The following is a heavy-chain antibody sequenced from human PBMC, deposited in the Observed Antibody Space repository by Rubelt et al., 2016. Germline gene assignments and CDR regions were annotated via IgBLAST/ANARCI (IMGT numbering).Heavy chain of an antibody. CDR2: IYYSGST. V-gene: IGHV4-39*01. Sequence: QLQLQESGPGLVKPSETLSLTCTVSGGSISSSSYYWGWIRQPPGKGLEWIGSIYYSGSTYYNPSLKSRVTISVDTSKNQFSLKLSAGTAADTAVYDCARLQLGGAFDIWGQGTMVTVSS. J-gene: IGHJ3*02. D-gene: IGHD2-2*01. CDR3: ARLQLGGAFDI. CDR1: GGSISSSSYY.